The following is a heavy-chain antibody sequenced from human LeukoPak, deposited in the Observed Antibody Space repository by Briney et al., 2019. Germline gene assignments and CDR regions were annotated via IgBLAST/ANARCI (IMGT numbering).Heavy chain of an antibody. D-gene: IGHD6-13*01. Sequence: SETLSLTCTVSGGSISSGDYYWSLIRQPPGKGLEWIGYIYNSGSTYYNPSLKSRVTISVGTSKNQFSLKLSSVTAADTAVYYCAREGYSSSWYVIDYWGQGTLVTVSS. V-gene: IGHV4-30-4*01. CDR2: IYNSGST. CDR1: GGSISSGDYY. J-gene: IGHJ4*02. CDR3: AREGYSSSWYVIDY.